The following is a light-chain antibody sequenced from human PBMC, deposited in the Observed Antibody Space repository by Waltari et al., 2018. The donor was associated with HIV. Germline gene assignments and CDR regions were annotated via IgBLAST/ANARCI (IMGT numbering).Light chain of an antibody. CDR1: QSIGAD. CDR2: SSS. V-gene: IGKV3-15*01. CDR3: QQYNSRPFT. Sequence: TQSPVTLSVFPGDSPTLSCRASQSIGADLAWYQQKPGQAPRLVMYSSSTRASGFPARFRGSGSGTEFTLTISSLQSEDFAVYYCQQYNSRPFTFGPGTKVEIK. J-gene: IGKJ3*01.